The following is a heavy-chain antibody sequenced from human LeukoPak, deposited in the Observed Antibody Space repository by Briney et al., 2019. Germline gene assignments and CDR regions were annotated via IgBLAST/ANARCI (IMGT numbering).Heavy chain of an antibody. V-gene: IGHV3-13*01. Sequence: GGSLRLSCAASGFTFRSYDMHWVRQATGKGLEWVSTIGSAGDTYYPGSVKGRFTISRENAKNPLYLQMNSLRAGDTAVYYCARAIPKYCSGTFCSSFRFDYWGQGTLVTVSS. J-gene: IGHJ4*02. CDR2: IGSAGDT. D-gene: IGHD2-2*01. CDR3: ARAIPKYCSGTFCSSFRFDY. CDR1: GFTFRSYD.